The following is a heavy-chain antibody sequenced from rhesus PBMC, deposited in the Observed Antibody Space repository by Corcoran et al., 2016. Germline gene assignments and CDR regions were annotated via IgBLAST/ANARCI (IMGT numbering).Heavy chain of an antibody. Sequence: QVQLQESGPGLVKPSETLSLTCAVSGGSISSGYYYWSWIRQPPGKGLEWIGYITYSGRTSYNPSLKSRVTISRDTSKNQFSLKLSSVTAADTAVYYCARGRGSSYVDYWGQGVLVTVSS. D-gene: IGHD4-29*01. J-gene: IGHJ4*01. V-gene: IGHV4-122*02. CDR1: GGSISSGYYY. CDR3: ARGRGSSYVDY. CDR2: ITYSGRT.